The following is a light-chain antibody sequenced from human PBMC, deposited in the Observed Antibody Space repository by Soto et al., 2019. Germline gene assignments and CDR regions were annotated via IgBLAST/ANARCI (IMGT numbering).Light chain of an antibody. V-gene: IGKV3-15*01. CDR2: GAS. CDR1: QSVSSN. Sequence: EILMTQSPATLSVSPRERATLSCRASQSVSSNLAWYQQRPGQAPRLLIYGASTRATGIPARFSGSGSGTEFTLTISSLQSEDFAVYYCQQYNNWPYTFGQGTKLEIK. J-gene: IGKJ2*01. CDR3: QQYNNWPYT.